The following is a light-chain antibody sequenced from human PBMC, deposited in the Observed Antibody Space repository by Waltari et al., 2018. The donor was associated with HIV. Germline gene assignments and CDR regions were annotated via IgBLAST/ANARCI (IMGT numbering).Light chain of an antibody. CDR2: CTS. Sequence: QSVLTQPPSVSGAPGQRVTIPCTGSSSNIGAGYDAHWYQQLPGTAPKPLIYCTSNPPPGARHRFSGSKSGSSGSLASTGVQAEDEADYYCQSYESSLSGSVFGGGTKLTVL. CDR3: QSYESSLSGSV. CDR1: SSNIGAGYD. J-gene: IGLJ2*01. V-gene: IGLV1-40*01.